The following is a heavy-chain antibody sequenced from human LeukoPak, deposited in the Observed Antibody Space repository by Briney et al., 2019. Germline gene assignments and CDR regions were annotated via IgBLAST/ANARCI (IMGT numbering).Heavy chain of an antibody. Sequence: PSETLSLTCTVSGDSISSTNYYWGWIRQPPGKGLEWIGSIYYSGSTFYNPSLQSRVTISVDTSKNQFSLRLSSVSAADTAVYYCARLDYDFWSGNHDYWGQGTLVTVSS. V-gene: IGHV4-39*01. CDR2: IYYSGST. CDR3: ARLDYDFWSGNHDY. J-gene: IGHJ4*02. D-gene: IGHD3-3*01. CDR1: GDSISSTNYY.